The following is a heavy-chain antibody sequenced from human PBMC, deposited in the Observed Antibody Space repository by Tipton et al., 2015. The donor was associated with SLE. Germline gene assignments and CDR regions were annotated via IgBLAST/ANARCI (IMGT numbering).Heavy chain of an antibody. D-gene: IGHD6-19*01. J-gene: IGHJ3*02. V-gene: IGHV3-66*02. Sequence: SLRLSCAASGFTFINDWMSWVRQAPGKGLEWVSVIDSRGSISYADSVKGRFSISRDTSKDTLFLQMNSLRADDTAVFYCARVKGEWLGAFDIWGQGTTVTVSS. CDR2: IDSRGSI. CDR3: ARVKGEWLGAFDI. CDR1: GFTFINDW.